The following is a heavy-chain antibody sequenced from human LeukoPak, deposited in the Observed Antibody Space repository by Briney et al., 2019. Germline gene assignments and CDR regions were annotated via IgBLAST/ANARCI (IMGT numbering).Heavy chain of an antibody. J-gene: IGHJ4*02. D-gene: IGHD7-27*01. V-gene: IGHV3-23*01. Sequence: GGSLRLSCAASGFTFSSYAMSWVRQAPGKGLEWVSAISGSGGSTYYADSVKGRFTISRDNAKNSLDLQMDSLRADDTAVYYCARGYGLTGLDYWGQGTLVTVSS. CDR2: ISGSGGST. CDR3: ARGYGLTGLDY. CDR1: GFTFSSYA.